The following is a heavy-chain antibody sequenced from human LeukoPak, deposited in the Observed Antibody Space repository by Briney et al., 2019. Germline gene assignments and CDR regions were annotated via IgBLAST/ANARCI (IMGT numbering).Heavy chain of an antibody. CDR2: IIPIFGTA. J-gene: IGHJ6*02. CDR1: GGTFSSYA. D-gene: IGHD2-21*02. Sequence: ASVKVSCKASGGTFSSYAISWVRQAPGQGLEWMGGIIPIFGTANYAQKFQGRVTITADKSTSTAYMELSSLRSEDTAVYYCARVVAVTTGTDYYGMDVWGQGTTVTVSS. V-gene: IGHV1-69*06. CDR3: ARVVAVTTGTDYYGMDV.